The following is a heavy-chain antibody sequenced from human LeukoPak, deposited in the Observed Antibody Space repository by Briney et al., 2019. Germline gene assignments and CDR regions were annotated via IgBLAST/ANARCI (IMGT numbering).Heavy chain of an antibody. Sequence: PSETLSLNCAVSGVSISSSNWWSWVRQPPGKGLEWIAEIYHSGSTNYSPSLKSRVTISVDKSKNQFSLKLSSVTAADTAVYYCASGRVGATNFDYWGQGTLVTVSS. V-gene: IGHV4-4*02. D-gene: IGHD1-26*01. CDR3: ASGRVGATNFDY. J-gene: IGHJ4*02. CDR1: GVSISSSNW. CDR2: IYHSGST.